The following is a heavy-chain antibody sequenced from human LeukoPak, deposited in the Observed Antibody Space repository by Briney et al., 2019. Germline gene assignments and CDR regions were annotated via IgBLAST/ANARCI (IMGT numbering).Heavy chain of an antibody. V-gene: IGHV4-39*07. D-gene: IGHD4-17*01. CDR3: TRALGDYGVLHDY. Sequence: SETLSLTCTVSGGSISSSSYYWGWIRQPPGRGLEWIGSIHYSGSTNYNPSLKSRVTISVDTSKNQFSLKLSSVTAADTAVYYCTRALGDYGVLHDYWGQGTLVTVSS. J-gene: IGHJ4*02. CDR1: GGSISSSSYY. CDR2: IHYSGST.